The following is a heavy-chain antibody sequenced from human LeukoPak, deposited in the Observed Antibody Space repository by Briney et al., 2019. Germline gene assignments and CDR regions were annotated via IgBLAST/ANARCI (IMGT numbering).Heavy chain of an antibody. J-gene: IGHJ3*02. Sequence: PGGSLRLSCAASGFTFSSYAMHWVRQAPGKGLEWVAVISYDGSDKYYADSVKGRFTISRDNSKNTLYLQMNSLRAEDTAVYYCARDLWLLATTDAFDIWGQGTMVTVSS. D-gene: IGHD1-26*01. CDR3: ARDLWLLATTDAFDI. CDR1: GFTFSSYA. V-gene: IGHV3-30-3*01. CDR2: ISYDGSDK.